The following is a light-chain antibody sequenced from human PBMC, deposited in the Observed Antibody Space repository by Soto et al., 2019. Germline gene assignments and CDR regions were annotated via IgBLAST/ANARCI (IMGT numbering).Light chain of an antibody. CDR3: QTWGTGIVV. V-gene: IGLV4-69*01. CDR2: LNSDGSH. J-gene: IGLJ2*01. Sequence: QSVLTQSPSASASLGASVKLTCTLSSGHSSYAIAWHQQQPEKGPRYLMKLNSDGSHSKGDGIPDRFSGSNSGAERYLTISSLQSEDEADYYCQTWGTGIVVFGGGTKVTV. CDR1: SGHSSYA.